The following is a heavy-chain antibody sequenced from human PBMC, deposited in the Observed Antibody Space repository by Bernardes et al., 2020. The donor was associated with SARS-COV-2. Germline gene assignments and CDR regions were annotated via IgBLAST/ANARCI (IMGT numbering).Heavy chain of an antibody. CDR2: FDPEDGET. V-gene: IGHV1-24*01. D-gene: IGHD6-13*01. J-gene: IGHJ6*02. CDR1: GYTLTELS. Sequence: ASVKVSCKVSGYTLTELSMHWVRQAPGKGLEWMGGFDPEDGETIYAQKFQGRVTMTEDTSTDTAYMELSSLRSEDTAVYYCATDLSTRYSSSWYLVWAIPEGMDVWGQGTTVTVSS. CDR3: ATDLSTRYSSSWYLVWAIPEGMDV.